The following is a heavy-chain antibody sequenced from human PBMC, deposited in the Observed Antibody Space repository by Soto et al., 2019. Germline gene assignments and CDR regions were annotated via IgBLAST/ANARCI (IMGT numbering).Heavy chain of an antibody. CDR1: GGTFSSYA. J-gene: IGHJ6*02. Sequence: SVKVSCKASGGTFSSYAISWVRQAPGQGLEWMGGIIPIFGTANYAQKFQGRVTITADESTSTAYMELSSLRSEDTAVYYCARVTIFGVVTAYYGMDVWGQGTTVTVYS. CDR3: ARVTIFGVVTAYYGMDV. CDR2: IIPIFGTA. D-gene: IGHD3-3*01. V-gene: IGHV1-69*13.